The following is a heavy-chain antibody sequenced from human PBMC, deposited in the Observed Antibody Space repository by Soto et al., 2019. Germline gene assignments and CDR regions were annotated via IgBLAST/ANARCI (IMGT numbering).Heavy chain of an antibody. D-gene: IGHD5-12*01. CDR3: ARDRYSWYQGEV. CDR2: IYYSGST. Sequence: PSETLSLTCIVSVDSISSDYWNWIRQTPGKGLEWIGYIYYSGSTKVNPSLKSRVTISIDMSNDQFSLSLRSVTAADTAVYYCARDRYSWYQGEVWGQGTTVTVSS. V-gene: IGHV4-59*01. J-gene: IGHJ6*02. CDR1: VDSISSDY.